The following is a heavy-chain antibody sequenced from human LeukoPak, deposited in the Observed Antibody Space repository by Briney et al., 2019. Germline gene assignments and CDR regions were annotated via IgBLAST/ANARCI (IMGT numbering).Heavy chain of an antibody. J-gene: IGHJ4*02. CDR2: ISGSDGST. CDR1: GFTFSSYA. D-gene: IGHD3-22*01. V-gene: IGHV3-23*01. Sequence: GGSLRLSCAASGFTFSSYAMSWVRQAPGKGLEWVTAISGSDGSTYYADSVKGRFTISRDNSKNTLYLQMNSLRAEDTAVYYCAKVKYYYDSSGYPDWGGQGTLVTVSS. CDR3: AKVKYYYDSSGYPDW.